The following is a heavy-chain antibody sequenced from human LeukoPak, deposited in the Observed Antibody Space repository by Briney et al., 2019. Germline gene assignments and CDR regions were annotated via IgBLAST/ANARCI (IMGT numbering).Heavy chain of an antibody. J-gene: IGHJ4*02. CDR1: GGTFSSYA. V-gene: IGHV1-46*01. CDR2: INPSGGST. Sequence: ASVKVSCKASGGTFSSYAISWVRQAPGQGLEWVGVINPSGGSTTYAQRFQDRVTMTRDTSTSTVYMELSSLRSEDTAFYYCARSKRNFDYWGQGTLVTVSS. CDR3: ARSKRNFDY.